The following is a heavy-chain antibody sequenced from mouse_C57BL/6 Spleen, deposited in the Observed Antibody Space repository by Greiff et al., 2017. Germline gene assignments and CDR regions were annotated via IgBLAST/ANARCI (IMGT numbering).Heavy chain of an antibody. D-gene: IGHD1-1*01. Sequence: VQLQESGAELVKPGASVKISCKASGYAFSSYWMNWVKQRPGKGLEGIGQIYPGDGGTNYNGQFKGTATLTADKSSSTAYMQLSSLTSEDSAVYFGARMTTVVATGYFDYWGQGTTLTVSS. J-gene: IGHJ2*01. CDR2: IYPGDGGT. CDR1: GYAFSSYW. CDR3: ARMTTVVATGYFDY. V-gene: IGHV1-80*01.